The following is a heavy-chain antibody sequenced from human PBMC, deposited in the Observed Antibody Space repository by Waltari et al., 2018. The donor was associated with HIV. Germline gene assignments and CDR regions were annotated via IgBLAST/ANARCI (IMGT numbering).Heavy chain of an antibody. Sequence: QVHLVQSGAEVKKPGASVQVSCRSSEYTVSSFDITWVRQATGQGLEWMGWMNPNSGNAGYSQKFLGRVTMTRDTSTRTAYMELTSLRSEDTAVYYCVTGGRLGAEGVSHDFWGQGTLVTVSS. D-gene: IGHD3-9*01. CDR1: EYTVSSFD. J-gene: IGHJ4*02. CDR2: MNPNSGNA. V-gene: IGHV1-8*01. CDR3: VTGGRLGAEGVSHDF.